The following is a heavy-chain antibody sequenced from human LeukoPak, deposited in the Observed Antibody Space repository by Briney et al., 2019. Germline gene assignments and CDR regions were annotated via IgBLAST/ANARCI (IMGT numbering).Heavy chain of an antibody. V-gene: IGHV1-18*01. CDR3: ARDFIYGGRLFDY. J-gene: IGHJ4*02. Sequence: ASVKVSCKASGYIFTRYGISWVRQAPGQGLEWMGWISAYKGNTNYAQKFQGRVTMTTEISTNTAYMELRSLRSDDTAVYYCARDFIYGGRLFDYWGQGTLVTVPS. D-gene: IGHD4/OR15-4a*01. CDR1: GYIFTRYG. CDR2: ISAYKGNT.